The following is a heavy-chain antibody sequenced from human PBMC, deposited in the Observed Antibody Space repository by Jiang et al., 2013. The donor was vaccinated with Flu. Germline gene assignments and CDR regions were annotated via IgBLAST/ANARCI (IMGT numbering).Heavy chain of an antibody. V-gene: IGHV1-69*04. CDR3: ARDDPGYGGKAFDY. D-gene: IGHD4-23*01. Sequence: GAEVKKPGSSVKVSCKASGGTFSSYAISWVRQAPGQGLEWMGRIIPILGIANYAQKFQGRVTITADKSTSTAYMELSSLRSEDTAVYYCARDDPGYGGKAFDYWGQGTLVTVSS. CDR2: IIPILGIA. J-gene: IGHJ4*02. CDR1: GGTFSSYA.